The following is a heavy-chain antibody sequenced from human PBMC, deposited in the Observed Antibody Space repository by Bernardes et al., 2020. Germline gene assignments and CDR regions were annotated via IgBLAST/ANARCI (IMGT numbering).Heavy chain of an antibody. J-gene: IGHJ6*03. V-gene: IGHV4-34*01. Sequence: SEPLSLTCAVYGGSFSGYYWSWIRQPPGKGLEWIGEINYSGSTNYKPSLKSRVTISVDTSKNQFSLKLISVTAADTAVYYCARGRIGYCSTTSCYWYYYQYYMDVWGKGTTVTVSS. CDR1: GGSFSGYY. CDR2: INYSGST. D-gene: IGHD2-2*01. CDR3: ARGRIGYCSTTSCYWYYYQYYMDV.